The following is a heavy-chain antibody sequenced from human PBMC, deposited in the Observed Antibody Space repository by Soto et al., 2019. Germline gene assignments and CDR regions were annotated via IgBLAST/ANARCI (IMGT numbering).Heavy chain of an antibody. CDR1: GFTFSAYA. CDR3: AKDATAVNGVWDPFDM. J-gene: IGHJ3*02. CDR2: VGGSDTDK. Sequence: EVQLLESGGGVVQPGGSLRLSCAASGFTFSAYAMSWVRQAPGKGLQWVSGVGGSDTDKHYADSVRGRFTVSRDNFKNTLYLKMNSLRADDTAVYYCAKDATAVNGVWDPFDMWGQGTEVSVSS. D-gene: IGHD2-8*01. V-gene: IGHV3-23*01.